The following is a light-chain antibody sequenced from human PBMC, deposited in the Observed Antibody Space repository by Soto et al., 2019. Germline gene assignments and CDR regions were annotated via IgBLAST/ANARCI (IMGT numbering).Light chain of an antibody. CDR3: QQANSFPLT. Sequence: DIQMTQSPSAQSASVGDTVTITCRASQSIRSHLNWYQQKPGKAPKLLIYAASSLQSGVPSRFSGSGSGTDFTLTISSLQPEDFATYYCQQANSFPLTFGGGTKVDIK. V-gene: IGKV1-39*01. J-gene: IGKJ4*01. CDR2: AAS. CDR1: QSIRSH.